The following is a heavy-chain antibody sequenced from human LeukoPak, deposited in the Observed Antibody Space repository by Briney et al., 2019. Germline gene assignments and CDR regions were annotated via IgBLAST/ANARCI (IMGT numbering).Heavy chain of an antibody. Sequence: ASVTVSCTSSVYTFTNFDINWVRQATGQGLEWMGGMNPNSGNKGYAQKFQGRVTMTMNTSITTAYMELSSLRSEDTAVYYCARGPQWRGDSYYMDVWGRGTTVTVSS. CDR3: ARGPQWRGDSYYMDV. CDR2: MNPNSGNK. D-gene: IGHD6-19*01. V-gene: IGHV1-8*01. CDR1: VYTFTNFD. J-gene: IGHJ6*03.